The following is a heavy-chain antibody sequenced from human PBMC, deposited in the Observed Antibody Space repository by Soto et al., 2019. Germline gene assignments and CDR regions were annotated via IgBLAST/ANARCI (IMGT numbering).Heavy chain of an antibody. J-gene: IGHJ5*02. V-gene: IGHV3-48*02. CDR1: GLPFSSYA. CDR2: ISSSSSTI. Sequence: GGSLSLSCAASGLPFSSYAMNWVRQAPGKGLEWVSYISSSSSTIYYADSVKGRFTISRDNAKNSLYLQMNSLRDEDTAVYYCAREGGSYNWFDPWGQGTLVTVSS. D-gene: IGHD3-10*01. CDR3: AREGGSYNWFDP.